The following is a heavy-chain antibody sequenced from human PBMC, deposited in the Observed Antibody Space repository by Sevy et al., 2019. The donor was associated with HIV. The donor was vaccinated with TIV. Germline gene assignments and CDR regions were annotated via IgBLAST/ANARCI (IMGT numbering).Heavy chain of an antibody. CDR3: ASGAYYYASRSQNFDY. CDR1: GFTFSSYG. Sequence: GGSLRLSCAASGFTFSSYGMHWGRQAPGKGLEWVALIWYYGTNKYYADSVKGRFPISRDNSKNTLYLQMNSLRAEDTAVYYCASGAYYYASRSQNFDYWGPGTLVTVSS. CDR2: IWYYGTNK. V-gene: IGHV3-33*01. J-gene: IGHJ4*02. D-gene: IGHD3-10*01.